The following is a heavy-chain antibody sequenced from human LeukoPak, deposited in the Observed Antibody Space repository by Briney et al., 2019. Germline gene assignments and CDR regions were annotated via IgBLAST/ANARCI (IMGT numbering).Heavy chain of an antibody. V-gene: IGHV1-69*13. CDR2: IIPIFGTA. Sequence: ASVKVSCKASGGTFSSYAISWVRQAPGQGLEWMGGIIPIFGTANYAQKFQGRVTITADESTSTAYMELSSLRSEGTAVYYCARDADGSGSYYYYYGMDVWGQGTTVTVSS. CDR3: ARDADGSGSYYYYYGMDV. D-gene: IGHD3-10*01. CDR1: GGTFSSYA. J-gene: IGHJ6*02.